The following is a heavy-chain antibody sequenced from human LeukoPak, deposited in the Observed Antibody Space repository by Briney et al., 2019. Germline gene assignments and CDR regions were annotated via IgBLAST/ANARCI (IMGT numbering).Heavy chain of an antibody. CDR1: GFTFSSYS. J-gene: IGHJ4*02. Sequence: PGGSLRLSCAASGFTFSSYSMNWVRQAPGKGLEWVSSISSSSSYIYYADSVKGRFTISRDNAKNSLYLQMNSLRAEDTAVCYCARSGIYDGFRLTWYWGQGTLVTVSS. CDR3: ARSGIYDGFRLTWY. V-gene: IGHV3-21*01. D-gene: IGHD1-14*01. CDR2: ISSSSSYI.